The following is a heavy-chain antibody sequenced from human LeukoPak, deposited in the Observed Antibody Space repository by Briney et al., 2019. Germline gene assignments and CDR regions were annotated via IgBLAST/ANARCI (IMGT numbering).Heavy chain of an antibody. V-gene: IGHV4-34*01. CDR3: VRVGYSYVINDWSRTGLGAYPTKYYYHMDV. J-gene: IGHJ6*03. CDR2: IDPSGST. D-gene: IGHD5-18*01. Sequence: SETLSLTCAVYGGSFSDYYWGWIRQPPGKGLEWIGEIDPSGSTNYSPSLKSRFTISVDTSKNQFSLKLSSVAAADTAVYFCVRVGYSYVINDWSRTGLGAYPTKYYYHMDVWDKGATVTVSS. CDR1: GGSFSDYY.